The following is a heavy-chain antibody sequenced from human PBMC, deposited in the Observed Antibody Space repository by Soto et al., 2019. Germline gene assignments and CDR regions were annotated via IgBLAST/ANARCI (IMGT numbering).Heavy chain of an antibody. CDR1: GFTFSTYS. Sequence: GGSLRLSCVGSGFTFSTYSINWVRQAPGKGLEWVSSISSRSDIYYADSVKGRFTISRDNAKNSVSLQMNSLRAEDTAVYYCAREYTAWPLAYGLDVWGQGPRSRLL. D-gene: IGHD2-2*02. V-gene: IGHV3-21*01. J-gene: IGHJ6*02. CDR2: ISSRSDI. CDR3: AREYTAWPLAYGLDV.